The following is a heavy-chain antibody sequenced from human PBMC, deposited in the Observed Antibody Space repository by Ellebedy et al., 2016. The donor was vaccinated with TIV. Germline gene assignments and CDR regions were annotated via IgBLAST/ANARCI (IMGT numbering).Heavy chain of an antibody. Sequence: PGGSLRLSCTASGFTFSTSNMNWVRQTPGKGLEWASYISSSGTTIYYADSVKGRFTISRDNAKNSLDLQMDSLRDEDTAVYYCARDHATGYYTYWYFDLWGRGTLVTVSS. CDR1: GFTFSTSN. J-gene: IGHJ2*01. D-gene: IGHD3-9*01. CDR3: ARDHATGYYTYWYFDL. CDR2: ISSSGTTI. V-gene: IGHV3-48*02.